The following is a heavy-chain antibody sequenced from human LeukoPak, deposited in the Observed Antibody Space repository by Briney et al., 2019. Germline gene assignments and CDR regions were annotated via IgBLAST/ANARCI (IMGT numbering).Heavy chain of an antibody. D-gene: IGHD3-22*01. V-gene: IGHV3-9*01. Sequence: PGGSLRLSCAGSGFTFSDYAMTWVRQAPGKGLEWVSGISWNSGSIGYADSVKGRFTISRDNAKNSLYLQMNSLRAEDTALYYCASHSSYYYDSSGQPGAFDIWGQGTMVTVSS. CDR1: GFTFSDYA. J-gene: IGHJ3*02. CDR3: ASHSSYYYDSSGQPGAFDI. CDR2: ISWNSGSI.